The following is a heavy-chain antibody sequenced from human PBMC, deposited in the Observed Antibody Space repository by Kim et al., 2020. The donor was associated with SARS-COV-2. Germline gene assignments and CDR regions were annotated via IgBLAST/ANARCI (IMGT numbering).Heavy chain of an antibody. CDR3: ARDLGDTRAMDV. V-gene: IGHV3-21*01. D-gene: IGHD3-16*01. Sequence: YYAASVRGRSTMSRYNAKMSLYLQMNSLRAEDTAVYYCARDLGDTRAMDVWGQGTTVTVSS. J-gene: IGHJ6*02.